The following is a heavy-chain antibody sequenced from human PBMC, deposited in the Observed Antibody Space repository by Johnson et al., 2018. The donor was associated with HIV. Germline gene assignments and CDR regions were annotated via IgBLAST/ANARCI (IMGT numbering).Heavy chain of an antibody. D-gene: IGHD6-19*01. CDR2: ISWNSGSI. CDR1: GFTFSNYA. J-gene: IGHJ3*02. Sequence: VQLVESGGGVVQPGSSLRVSCAASGFTFSNYAMHWVRQPPGKGLEWVSGISWNSGSIGYADSVRGRFTISRDNAKNSLYLQVNSLRADDTALYYCAKVFKVRVAGAFDIWGQGTMVTVSS. CDR3: AKVFKVRVAGAFDI. V-gene: IGHV3-9*01.